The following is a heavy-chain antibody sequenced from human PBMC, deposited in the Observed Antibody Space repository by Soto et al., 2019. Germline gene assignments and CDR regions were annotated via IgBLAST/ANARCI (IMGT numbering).Heavy chain of an antibody. CDR2: ISGNGANI. V-gene: IGHV3-23*01. D-gene: IGHD1-26*01. CDR1: GFSITSYA. J-gene: IGHJ4*02. CDR3: AKKMSGSYTYFDY. Sequence: EVQLLESGLGLIQPGGSLRRSVAASGFSITSYAMSWVRQAPGKGLEWVSTISGNGANIFYGDSVKGRFTISRDTSENTVYLQMNSLRAEEDTAVYYCAKKMSGSYTYFDYWGQGTLVTVSS.